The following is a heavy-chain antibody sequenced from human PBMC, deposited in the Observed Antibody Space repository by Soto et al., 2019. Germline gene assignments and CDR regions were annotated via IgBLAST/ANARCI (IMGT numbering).Heavy chain of an antibody. J-gene: IGHJ6*03. Sequence: GGSLRLSCAASGFTFSSYGMHWVRQAPGKGLEWVAVIWYDGSNKYYADSVKGRFTISRDNSKNTLYLQMNSLRAEDTAVYYCARDTGLRPRDIYYMDVWGKGTTVTVSS. CDR1: GFTFSSYG. CDR2: IWYDGSNK. V-gene: IGHV3-33*01. CDR3: ARDTGLRPRDIYYMDV. D-gene: IGHD4-17*01.